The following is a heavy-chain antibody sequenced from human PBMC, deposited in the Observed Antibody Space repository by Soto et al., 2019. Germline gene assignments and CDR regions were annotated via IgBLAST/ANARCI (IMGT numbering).Heavy chain of an antibody. CDR2: IYPGDSDT. CDR1: GYSFTSYW. V-gene: IGHV5-51*01. J-gene: IGHJ6*02. CDR3: ARMAAAGKYYYGMDF. D-gene: IGHD6-13*01. Sequence: PGESLKISCKGSGYSFTSYWIGWVRQMPGKGLECMGIIYPGDSDTRYSPSFQGQVTISADKSISTAYLQWSSLKASDTAMYYCARMAAAGKYYYGMDFRGQGTTVTVSS.